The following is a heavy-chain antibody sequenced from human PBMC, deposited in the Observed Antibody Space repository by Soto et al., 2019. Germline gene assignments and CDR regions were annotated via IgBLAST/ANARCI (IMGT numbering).Heavy chain of an antibody. J-gene: IGHJ6*02. D-gene: IGHD2-15*01. CDR3: AREGPVVVVAATKGIYYYYGMDV. CDR2: IYPGDSDT. V-gene: IGHV5-51*01. CDR1: GYSFTSYW. Sequence: GESLKISCKGSGYSFTSYWIGWVRQMPGKGLEWMGIIYPGDSDTRYSPSFQGQVTISADKSISTAYLRWSSLKASDTAMYYCAREGPVVVVAATKGIYYYYGMDVWGQGTTVTVSS.